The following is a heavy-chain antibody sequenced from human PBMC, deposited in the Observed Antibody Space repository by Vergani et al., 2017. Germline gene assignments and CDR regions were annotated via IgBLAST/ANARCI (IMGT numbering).Heavy chain of an antibody. CDR3: ATGHGWLFDY. CDR2: IYYSGST. D-gene: IGHD3-22*01. CDR1: GGSISSYY. V-gene: IGHV4-59*01. Sequence: QVQLQESGPGLVKPSETLSLTCTVSGGSISSYYWSWIRQPPGKGLEWIGYIYYSGSTNSNPSLKSRVTISVDTSKNQFSLKLSSVTAADTAVYYCATGHGWLFDYWGQGTLVTVSS. J-gene: IGHJ4*02.